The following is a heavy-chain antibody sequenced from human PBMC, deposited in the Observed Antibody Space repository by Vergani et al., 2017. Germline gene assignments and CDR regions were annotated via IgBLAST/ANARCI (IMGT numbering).Heavy chain of an antibody. CDR3: ARRGTQWEYFSL. D-gene: IGHD1-26*01. J-gene: IGHJ2*01. V-gene: IGHV5-51*03. Sequence: EVQLVQSGAEVKKPGESLKISCQGSGYTFTNYWIGWVRQMPGKGLEWMGVIYPGDSNTRYSPSFQGQVTISADKSINTAYLQWSSLEASDTAIYYCARRGTQWEYFSLWGRGTLVTVSS. CDR2: IYPGDSNT. CDR1: GYTFTNYW.